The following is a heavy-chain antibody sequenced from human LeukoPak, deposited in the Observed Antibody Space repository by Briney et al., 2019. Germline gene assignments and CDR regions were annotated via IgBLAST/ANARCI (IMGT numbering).Heavy chain of an antibody. CDR1: GFSFSTYA. CDR2: VNGNGGST. J-gene: IGHJ4*02. V-gene: IGHV3-23*01. D-gene: IGHD3-22*01. CDR3: AREALDSSGLFDY. Sequence: GGSLRLSCAASGFSFSTYAMSWVRQAPGKGLEWVSGVNGNGGSTSYADSVKGRFTIFRDNSKNTVYLQMNSLRVEDTAVYYCAREALDSSGLFDYWGQGTLVTVSS.